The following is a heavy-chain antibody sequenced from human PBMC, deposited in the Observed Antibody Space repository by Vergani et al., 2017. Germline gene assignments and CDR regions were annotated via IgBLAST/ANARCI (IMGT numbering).Heavy chain of an antibody. CDR2: ISSSSSYI. D-gene: IGHD3-22*01. CDR3: AIDLFYYDSSGYYSGFFDY. Sequence: EVQLVESGGGLVKPGGSLRLSCAASVFTFSSYSMNWVRQAPGKGLEWVSSISSSSSYIYYADSVKGRFTISRDNAKNSLYLQMNSLRAEDTAVYYCAIDLFYYDSSGYYSGFFDYWGQGTLVTVSS. CDR1: VFTFSSYS. J-gene: IGHJ4*02. V-gene: IGHV3-21*01.